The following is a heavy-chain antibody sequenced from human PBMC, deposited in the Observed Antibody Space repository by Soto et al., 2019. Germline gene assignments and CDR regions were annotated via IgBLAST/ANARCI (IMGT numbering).Heavy chain of an antibody. CDR3: ARVRTTLDFYYYYMEV. CDR2: IYYSGST. Sequence: PSETLSLTCTVSGDSISDDYWSWIRQPPGKALEWIGYIYYSGSTSYNPSFKSRVTISVDTSKTQFSLKLSSVTAADTAVYYCARVRTTLDFYYYYMEVWGIGTTVTVSS. D-gene: IGHD2-2*01. J-gene: IGHJ6*03. CDR1: GDSISDDY. V-gene: IGHV4-59*08.